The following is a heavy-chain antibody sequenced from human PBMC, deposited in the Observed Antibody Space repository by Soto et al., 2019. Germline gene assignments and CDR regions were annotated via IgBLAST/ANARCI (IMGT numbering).Heavy chain of an antibody. D-gene: IGHD6-6*01. CDR3: ARRSSPYYYYGMDV. CDR2: ISSSSSYI. J-gene: IGHJ6*02. CDR1: GFTFSSYS. V-gene: IGHV3-21*01. Sequence: PGGSLRLSCAASGFTFSSYSMNWVRQAPGKGLEWVSSISSSSSYIYYADSVKGRFTISRDNAKNSLYLQMNSLRAEDTAVYYCARRSSPYYYYGMDVWGQGTTVTVSS.